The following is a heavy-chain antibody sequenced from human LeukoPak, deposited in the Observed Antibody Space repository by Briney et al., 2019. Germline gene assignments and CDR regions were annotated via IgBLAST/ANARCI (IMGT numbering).Heavy chain of an antibody. D-gene: IGHD2-15*01. Sequence: PSETLSLTCAAYGVTFSSYYWSWIRQPPGKGLEWIGEINHSGSSNYNPSLKSRVTISVDTSKNQFSLKLSSVTAADTAVYYCARSPWDIVVVVAVPLFDYWGQGTLVTVSS. J-gene: IGHJ4*02. CDR3: ARSPWDIVVVVAVPLFDY. CDR1: GVTFSSYY. CDR2: INHSGSS. V-gene: IGHV4-34*01.